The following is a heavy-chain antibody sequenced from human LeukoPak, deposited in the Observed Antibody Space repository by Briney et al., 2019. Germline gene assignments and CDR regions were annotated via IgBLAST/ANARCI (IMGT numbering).Heavy chain of an antibody. Sequence: GSLRLSCAASGFTFSSYSMNWVRQAPGKGLEWVSSISSSSSYIYYADSVKGRFTISRDNAKNSLYLQMNSLRAEDTAVYYCARDNYDSSGYYSSFDSWGQGTLVTVSS. CDR2: ISSSSSYI. D-gene: IGHD3-22*01. J-gene: IGHJ4*02. CDR1: GFTFSSYS. V-gene: IGHV3-21*01. CDR3: ARDNYDSSGYYSSFDS.